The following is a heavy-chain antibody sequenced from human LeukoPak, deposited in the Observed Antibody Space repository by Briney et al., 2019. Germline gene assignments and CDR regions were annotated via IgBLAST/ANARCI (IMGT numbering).Heavy chain of an antibody. Sequence: PGWSLRLSCAASGFTFDDYAMHWVRQAPGKGLEWVSYISTGGDTTYYADAVKGRFTISRDNARNSLYLQMNRLRAEDTATYYCARESVAIDYWGQGTLVTVSS. V-gene: IGHV3-11*01. CDR3: ARESVAIDY. J-gene: IGHJ4*02. D-gene: IGHD2-15*01. CDR2: ISTGGDTT. CDR1: GFTFDDYA.